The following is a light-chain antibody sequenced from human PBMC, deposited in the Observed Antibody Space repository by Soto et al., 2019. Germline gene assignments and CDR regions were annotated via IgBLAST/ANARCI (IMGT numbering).Light chain of an antibody. CDR1: QSVSSY. J-gene: IGKJ5*01. CDR2: DAS. CDR3: QQRST. V-gene: IGKV3D-11*02. Sequence: EIVLTQSPATLSLSPGERATLSCRASQSVSSYLAWYQQKPGQAPRLLIYDASNRATGIPARFSGSGPGTDFTLTISILEPEDFAVYYCQQRSTFGQGTRLEIK.